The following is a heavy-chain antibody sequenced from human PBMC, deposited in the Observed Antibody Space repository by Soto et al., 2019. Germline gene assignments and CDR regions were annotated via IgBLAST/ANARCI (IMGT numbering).Heavy chain of an antibody. Sequence: ASVKVSCKASGYTFTGYYIHWVRQAPGQGLEWMGSISPHSGGPNYAQRFQGRVTMTRDTSMTTVYMEMSGLTSDDTAVYYCAREEQTGANYYLDYWGQGTLVTVSS. CDR1: GYTFTGYY. CDR2: ISPHSGGP. V-gene: IGHV1-2*02. CDR3: AREEQTGANYYLDY. J-gene: IGHJ4*02. D-gene: IGHD7-27*01.